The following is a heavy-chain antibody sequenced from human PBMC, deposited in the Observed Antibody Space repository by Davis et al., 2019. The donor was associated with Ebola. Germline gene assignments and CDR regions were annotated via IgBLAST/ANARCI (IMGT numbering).Heavy chain of an antibody. D-gene: IGHD2-2*01. V-gene: IGHV4-34*01. J-gene: IGHJ6*03. CDR3: ARGLVVVPAATYYFYYYMDV. Sequence: SQTLSLTCAVYGGSFSGYYWNWIRQPPGRGLEWIGEINHSGSTNYNPSLKSRVTISVDTSKNQFSLKLTSVTAADTAVYYCARGLVVVPAATYYFYYYMDVWGKGTTVTVSS. CDR2: INHSGST. CDR1: GGSFSGYY.